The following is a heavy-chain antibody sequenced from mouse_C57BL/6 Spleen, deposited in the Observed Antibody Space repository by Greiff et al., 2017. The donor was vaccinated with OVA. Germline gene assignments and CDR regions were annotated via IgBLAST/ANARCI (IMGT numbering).Heavy chain of an antibody. CDR3: ARGRISSTSFDY. CDR2: IYPGDGDT. Sequence: QVQLQQSGPELVKPGASVKISCKASGYAFSSSWMNWVKQRPGKGLEWIGRIYPGDGDTNYNGKFKGKATLTADKSSSTAYMQLSSLTSEDSAVYFCARGRISSTSFDYWGQGTTLTVSS. CDR1: GYAFSSSW. J-gene: IGHJ2*01. D-gene: IGHD5-5*01. V-gene: IGHV1-82*01.